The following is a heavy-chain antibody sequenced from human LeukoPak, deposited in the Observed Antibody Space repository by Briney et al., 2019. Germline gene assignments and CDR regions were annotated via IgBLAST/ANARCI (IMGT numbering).Heavy chain of an antibody. CDR3: ARLTLYVWGSLDV. D-gene: IGHD3-16*01. CDR2: IYTSGST. V-gene: IGHV4-4*09. Sequence: PETLSLTCTVSGGSISSYYWSWIRQPPGKGLEWIGYIYTSGSTNYNPSLKSRVTISVDTSKNQFSLKLSSVTAADTAVYYCARLTLYVWGSLDVWGKGTTVTVSS. CDR1: GGSISSYY. J-gene: IGHJ6*04.